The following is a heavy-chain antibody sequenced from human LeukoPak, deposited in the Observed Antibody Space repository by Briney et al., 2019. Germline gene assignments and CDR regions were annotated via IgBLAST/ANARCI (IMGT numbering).Heavy chain of an antibody. J-gene: IGHJ3*02. D-gene: IGHD6-19*01. CDR1: GFTFSSYG. CDR2: ISYDGSNK. CDR3: AKDQKQWLVYDAFDI. V-gene: IGHV3-30*18. Sequence: PGRSLRLSCAASGFTFSSYGMHWVRQAPGKGLEWVAVISYDGSNKYYADSVKGRFTISRDNSKNTLYLQMNSLRAEDTAVYYCAKDQKQWLVYDAFDIWGQGTMVTVSS.